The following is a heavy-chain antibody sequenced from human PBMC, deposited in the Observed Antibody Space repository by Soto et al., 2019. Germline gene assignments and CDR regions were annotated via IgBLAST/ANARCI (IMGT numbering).Heavy chain of an antibody. J-gene: IGHJ4*02. V-gene: IGHV1-8*01. CDR2: MNPNSGNT. D-gene: IGHD4-17*01. Sequence: ASVKVSCXASGYTFTSYDINWVRQATGQGLEWMGWMNPNSGNTGYAQKFQGRVTMTRNTSISTAYMELSSLRSEDTAVYYCARGFWDYGDYDSSNWGQGTLVTVSS. CDR3: ARGFWDYGDYDSSN. CDR1: GYTFTSYD.